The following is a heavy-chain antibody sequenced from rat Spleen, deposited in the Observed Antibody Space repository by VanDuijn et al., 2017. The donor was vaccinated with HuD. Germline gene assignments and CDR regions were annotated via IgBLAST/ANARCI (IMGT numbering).Heavy chain of an antibody. CDR3: ARDPSTTVALDY. D-gene: IGHD1-1*01. J-gene: IGHJ2*01. Sequence: EVQLVESDGGLVQPGRSLKLSCAASGFTFSDYYMAWVRQAPTKGLEWVATINYDGRSTFYRDSLKARFTVSRDNAKSTLYLQMDSLRSEDTATYYCARDPSTTVALDYWGQGVMVTVSS. CDR1: GFTFSDYY. CDR2: INYDGRST. V-gene: IGHV5-29*01.